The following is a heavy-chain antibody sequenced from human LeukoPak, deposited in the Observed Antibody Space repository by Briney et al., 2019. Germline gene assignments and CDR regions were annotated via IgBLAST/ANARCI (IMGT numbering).Heavy chain of an antibody. J-gene: IGHJ4*02. CDR3: AKLSDSSGYYSGHFDY. Sequence: GGSLRLSCAASGFTFSSYAMNWVRQAPGKGLEWVSAISGSGGYTYYADSIKGRFTISGDNSKNTLFLQMNSLRAEDTATYYCAKLSDSSGYYSGHFDYWGQGTLVIVSS. CDR1: GFTFSSYA. D-gene: IGHD3-22*01. V-gene: IGHV3-23*01. CDR2: ISGSGGYT.